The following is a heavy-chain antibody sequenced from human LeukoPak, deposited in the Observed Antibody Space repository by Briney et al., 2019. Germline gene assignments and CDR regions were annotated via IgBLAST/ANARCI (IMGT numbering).Heavy chain of an antibody. V-gene: IGHV4-59*08. CDR2: IYYSGTS. Sequence: SETLSLTCTVSGGSISTYYWSWIRQPPGKGLEWIGFIYYSGTSSYNPSLKSRVTVSVNTSKNQFSLKVTSVTAADTAVYYCARHDGYGYSDPFDIWGQGTMVTVSS. J-gene: IGHJ3*02. CDR3: ARHDGYGYSDPFDI. CDR1: GGSISTYY. D-gene: IGHD5-18*01.